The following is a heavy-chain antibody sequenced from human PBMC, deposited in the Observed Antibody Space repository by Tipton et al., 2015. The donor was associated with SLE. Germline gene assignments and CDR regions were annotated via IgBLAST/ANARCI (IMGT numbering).Heavy chain of an antibody. Sequence: SLRLSCVASGFTFDDYAMHWVRQAPGKGLEWVSGISWNSGSIGYADSVKGRFTISRDNAKNSLYLQMNSLRAEDTALYYCAKAQVATGLGYWGQGTLVTVSS. V-gene: IGHV3-9*01. CDR1: GFTFDDYA. CDR2: ISWNSGSI. D-gene: IGHD5-12*01. J-gene: IGHJ4*02. CDR3: AKAQVATGLGY.